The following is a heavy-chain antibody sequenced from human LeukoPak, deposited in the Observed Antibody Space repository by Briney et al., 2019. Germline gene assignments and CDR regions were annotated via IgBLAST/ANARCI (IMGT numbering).Heavy chain of an antibody. CDR2: IYYSGST. D-gene: IGHD5-18*01. Sequence: PSETLSLTCTVSRDSISCSRYSSGWIRQPPGNGLEWIGRIYYSGSTYYNPSLKSRVTISVDTSKNHFSRKLSSVTAADTAVYYCARQARAMVSPGVWYYYGMDVWGQGTTVTVSS. CDR3: ARQARAMVSPGVWYYYGMDV. CDR1: RDSISCSRYS. J-gene: IGHJ6*02. V-gene: IGHV4-39*01.